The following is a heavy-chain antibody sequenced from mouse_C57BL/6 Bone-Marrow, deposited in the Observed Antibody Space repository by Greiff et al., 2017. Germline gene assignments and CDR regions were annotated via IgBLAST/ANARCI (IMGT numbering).Heavy chain of an antibody. Sequence: EVMLVESGGDLVKPGGSLKLSCAASGFTFSSYGMSWVRQTPDKRLEWVATISSGGSYTYYPDSVQGRFTIARDNAKNTLYLQMSSLKSEDTAMYYCARRAYGSLYAMDYWGQGTSVTVSS. CDR2: ISSGGSYT. CDR3: ARRAYGSLYAMDY. D-gene: IGHD1-1*01. CDR1: GFTFSSYG. J-gene: IGHJ4*01. V-gene: IGHV5-6*02.